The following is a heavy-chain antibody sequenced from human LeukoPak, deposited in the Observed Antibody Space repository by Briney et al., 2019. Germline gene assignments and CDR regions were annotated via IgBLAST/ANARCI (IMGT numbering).Heavy chain of an antibody. CDR1: GGTFSSYD. CDR2: MNPNSGNT. D-gene: IGHD3-22*01. CDR3: ARGPERYSDSSGSAYFQH. V-gene: IGHV1-8*02. J-gene: IGHJ1*01. Sequence: ASVKVSCKASGGTFSSYDINWVRQATGQGLEWMGWMNPNSGNTGYAQKFQGRVTMTRNTSINTAYMELSSLRSEDTAVYYCARGPERYSDSSGSAYFQHWGQGTLVTASS.